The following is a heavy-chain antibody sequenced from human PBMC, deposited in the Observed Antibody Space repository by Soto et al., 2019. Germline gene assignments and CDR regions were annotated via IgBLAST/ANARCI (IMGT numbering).Heavy chain of an antibody. J-gene: IGHJ4*02. V-gene: IGHV3-33*01. CDR2: IWYDGSNK. CDR1: GFTFSSYG. D-gene: IGHD3-3*01. CDR3: ARLYYDFWSGYYTTSDRGAD. Sequence: QVQLVESGGGVVQPGRSLRLSCAASGFTFSSYGMHWVRQAPGKGLEWVAVIWYDGSNKYYADSVKGRFTISRDNSKNTLYRQMNSLRAEDTAVYYCARLYYDFWSGYYTTSDRGADWGQGTLVTVSS.